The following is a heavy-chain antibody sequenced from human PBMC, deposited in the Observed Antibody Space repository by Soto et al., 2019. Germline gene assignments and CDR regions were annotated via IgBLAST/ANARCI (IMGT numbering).Heavy chain of an antibody. CDR3: ARGGGSTKVDY. CDR2: TSNSGST. CDR1: GGSITSSGYY. Sequence: QVQLQESGPGLVKPSQTLSLTCTVSGGSITSSGYYWSWIRQHPGEGLEWIGFTSNSGSTSYNPSLKSRVTISVDTFSNQFSLNLKFVTAADTAVYYCARGGGSTKVDYWGQGTLVTVSP. J-gene: IGHJ4*02. V-gene: IGHV4-31*03. D-gene: IGHD2-2*01.